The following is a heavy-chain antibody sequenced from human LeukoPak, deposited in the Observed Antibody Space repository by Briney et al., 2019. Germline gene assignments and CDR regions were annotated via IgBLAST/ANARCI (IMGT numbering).Heavy chain of an antibody. CDR3: ARETDGPSPTFDY. CDR1: GFTLSSYA. D-gene: IGHD5-24*01. V-gene: IGHV3-30-3*01. J-gene: IGHJ4*02. CDR2: ISYDGSNK. Sequence: GGSLRLSCAASGFTLSSYAMHGVRQAPGKGLEWVAVISYDGSNKYYADSVKGRFTISRDNSKNTLYLQMNSLRAEDTAVYYCARETDGPSPTFDYWGQGTLVTVSS.